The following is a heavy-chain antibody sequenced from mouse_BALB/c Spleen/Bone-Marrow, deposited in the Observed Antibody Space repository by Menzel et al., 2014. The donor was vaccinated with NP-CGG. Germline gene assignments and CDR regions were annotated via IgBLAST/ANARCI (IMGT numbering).Heavy chain of an antibody. CDR3: VRQNYDYAWFAY. Sequence: EVMLVESGGGLVQPEGSLELSCAASGFTFNTYAMNWVRQAPGKGLEWVARIRSKSNNYATYYADSVKDRFTISRDDPQSMLYLQMNNLKTEDTAMYYCVRQNYDYAWFAYWGQGTLVTVSA. CDR1: GFTFNTYA. D-gene: IGHD2-4*01. J-gene: IGHJ3*01. V-gene: IGHV10-1*02. CDR2: IRSKSNNYAT.